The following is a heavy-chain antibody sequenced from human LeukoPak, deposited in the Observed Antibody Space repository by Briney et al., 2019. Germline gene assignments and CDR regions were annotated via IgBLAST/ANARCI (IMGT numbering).Heavy chain of an antibody. D-gene: IGHD3-10*01. CDR3: ARRALARYYYGSGRTRWFDP. J-gene: IGHJ5*02. Sequence: PSGTLSLTCTVSGDSISSHKWWWCWIRQPPGKGLEWIGEINHSRSTNYNPSLKSRVTISVDTSKNQFSLKLSSVTAADTAVYYCARRALARYYYGSGRTRWFDPWGQGTLVTVSS. CDR2: INHSRST. CDR1: GDSISSHKW. V-gene: IGHV4-4*02.